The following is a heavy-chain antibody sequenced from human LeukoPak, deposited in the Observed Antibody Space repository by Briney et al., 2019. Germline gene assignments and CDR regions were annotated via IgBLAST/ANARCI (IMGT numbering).Heavy chain of an antibody. V-gene: IGHV3-74*01. D-gene: IGHD2-2*02. CDR2: IVNDGSTT. CDR3: APIDTDFDY. Sequence: QAGGSLRLSCAASGFTLSNYWMHWVRQAPGQGLVWVSRIVNDGSTTYADSVKGRFTISRDNAKNSLYLQMNSLRAEDTAVYYCAPIDTDFDYWGQGTLVTVSS. J-gene: IGHJ4*02. CDR1: GFTLSNYW.